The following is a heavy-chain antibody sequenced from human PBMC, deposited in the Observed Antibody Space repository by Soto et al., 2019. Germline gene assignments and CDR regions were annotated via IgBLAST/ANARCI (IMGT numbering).Heavy chain of an antibody. J-gene: IGHJ1*01. CDR3: ARDRVESGDPEYFQH. CDR1: GFTVSSNY. Sequence: EVQLVESGGGLIQPGGSLRLSCAASGFTVSSNYMSWVRQAPGKGLEWVSAIYSGGSRYYADSVNGRFTISRDNSKNTLYLQMNSLLAEDTAVYYCARDRVESGDPEYFQHWGQGTLVTVSS. V-gene: IGHV3-53*01. CDR2: IYSGGSR. D-gene: IGHD2-21*02.